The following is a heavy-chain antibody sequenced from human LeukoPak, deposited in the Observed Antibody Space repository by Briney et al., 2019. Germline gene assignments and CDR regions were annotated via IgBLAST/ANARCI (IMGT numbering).Heavy chain of an antibody. J-gene: IGHJ4*02. CDR3: ARAEYLVPNS. D-gene: IGHD1-1*01. V-gene: IGHV3-23*01. CDR1: GFTFSNYG. Sequence: GGSLRLSCAASGFTFSNYGMSWVRQAPGKGLEWVSAISGSGVTTYYADSVKGRFTISRDNSKHTLYLQMNSLRAEDTAVYYCARAEYLVPNSWGQGTLVTVSS. CDR2: ISGSGVTT.